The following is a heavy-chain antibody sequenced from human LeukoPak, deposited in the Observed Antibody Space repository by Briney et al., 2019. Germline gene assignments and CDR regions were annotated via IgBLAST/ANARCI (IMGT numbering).Heavy chain of an antibody. CDR3: ARTSHESVLYWSDP. V-gene: IGHV1-18*01. Sequence: ASVKVSCKASGYTFTTYGIGWVRQAPGQGLEWMGWISGYNGNTNYAQKFQGRVTMTTDTSTSTAYMELRSLRSDDTAVYYCARTSHESVLYWSDPWGQGTLVNISS. CDR2: ISGYNGNT. CDR1: GYTFTTYG. D-gene: IGHD3-16*01. J-gene: IGHJ5*02.